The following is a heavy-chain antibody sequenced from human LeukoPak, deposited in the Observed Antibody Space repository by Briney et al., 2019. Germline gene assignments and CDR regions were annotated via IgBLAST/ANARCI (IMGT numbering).Heavy chain of an antibody. CDR3: ASRHNYLEYCSGGSCYMDGQYYYYYGMDV. Sequence: SVKVSCKASGGTFSSYAISWVRQAPGQGLEWMGRIIPIFGIANYAQKFQGRVTITADKSTSTAYMELSSLRSEDTAVYYCASRHNYLEYCSGGSCYMDGQYYYYYGMDVWGQGTTVTVSS. CDR1: GGTFSSYA. CDR2: IIPIFGIA. V-gene: IGHV1-69*04. D-gene: IGHD2-15*01. J-gene: IGHJ6*02.